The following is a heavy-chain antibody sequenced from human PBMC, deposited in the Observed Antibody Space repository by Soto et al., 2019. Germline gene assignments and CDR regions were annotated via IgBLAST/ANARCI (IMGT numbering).Heavy chain of an antibody. CDR1: GGSISSGGYY. D-gene: IGHD3-16*02. V-gene: IGHV4-31*03. J-gene: IGHJ6*02. CDR2: IYYSGST. Sequence: PSETLSLTCTVSGGSISSGGYYWSWIRQHPGKGLEWIGYIYYSGSTYYNPSLKSRVTISVDTSKNQFSLKLSSVTAADTAVYYCARSLQNYYYGMDVWGQGTTVTVSS. CDR3: ARSLQNYYYGMDV.